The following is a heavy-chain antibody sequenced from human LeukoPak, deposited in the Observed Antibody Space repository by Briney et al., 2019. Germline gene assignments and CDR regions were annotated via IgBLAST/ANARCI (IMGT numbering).Heavy chain of an antibody. CDR3: ARLRGDYGDYGDFYYYYGMDV. CDR2: IYYSGST. J-gene: IGHJ6*02. Sequence: PSETLSLTCTVSGGSISSSSYYWGWVRQPPGKGLEWVGYIYYSGSTNYNPSLKSRVTISVDTSKNQFSLKLSSVTAADTAVYYCARLRGDYGDYGDFYYYYGMDVWGQGTTVTVSS. D-gene: IGHD4-17*01. V-gene: IGHV4-61*05. CDR1: GGSISSSSYY.